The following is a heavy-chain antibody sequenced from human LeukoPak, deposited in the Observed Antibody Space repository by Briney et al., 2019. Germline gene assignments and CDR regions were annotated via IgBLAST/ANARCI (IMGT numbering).Heavy chain of an antibody. CDR2: IKSDGTSI. D-gene: IGHD2-15*01. J-gene: IGHJ6*02. Sequence: GGSLRLSCAASGFTFSNYWMHWVRQAPGKGLVWVSRIKSDGTSINYADSVIGRFTISRDNAQNRLFLPMNSLKAEDTSVYFCARGHCSGCRCHSVGYYGMDVWGQGTTVTVSS. CDR1: GFTFSNYW. V-gene: IGHV3-74*01. CDR3: ARGHCSGCRCHSVGYYGMDV.